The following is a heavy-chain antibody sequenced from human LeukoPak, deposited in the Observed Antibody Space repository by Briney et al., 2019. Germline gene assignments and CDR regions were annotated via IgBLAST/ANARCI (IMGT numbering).Heavy chain of an antibody. CDR3: ARDSFHTY. CDR2: IYNDGRT. V-gene: IGHV3-66*01. J-gene: IGHJ4*02. D-gene: IGHD3-16*02. Sequence: GGSLRLSCASSGFTVSSNYMNWVRQAPGKGLEWVSIIYNDGRTFYADSVRGRFTISRDNSKNTIYLQMNSLRAEDTAVYYCARDSFHTYWGQGTLVTVSS. CDR1: GFTVSSNY.